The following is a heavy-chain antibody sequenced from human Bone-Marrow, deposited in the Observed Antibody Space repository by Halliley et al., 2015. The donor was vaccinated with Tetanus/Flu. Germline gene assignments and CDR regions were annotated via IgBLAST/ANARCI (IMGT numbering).Heavy chain of an antibody. Sequence: QLVQSGAEVKKPGASVKVSCKASGYSFTYHGINWVRQAPGQGLEWMGWISATDGNTHYAHNVQGRVTLTTDSSTSTACMELRSLRSDDTAVYYCARVTIFGVVSDFDYWGQGTLVTVSS. J-gene: IGHJ4*02. CDR2: ISATDGNT. CDR3: ARVTIFGVVSDFDY. V-gene: IGHV1-18*04. CDR1: GYSFTYHG. D-gene: IGHD3-3*01.